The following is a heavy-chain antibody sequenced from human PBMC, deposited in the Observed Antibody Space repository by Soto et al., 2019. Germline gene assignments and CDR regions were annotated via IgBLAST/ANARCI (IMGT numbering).Heavy chain of an antibody. Sequence: QVQLVESGGGVVQPGRSLRLSCAASGFTFSSYAMHWVRQAPGKGLEWVAVISYDGSNKYYADSVKGRFTISRDNSKNTLYLQMNSLRAEDTAVYYCARTLIAAAGISWYFDLWGRGTLVTVSS. CDR2: ISYDGSNK. CDR1: GFTFSSYA. CDR3: ARTLIAAAGISWYFDL. V-gene: IGHV3-30-3*01. D-gene: IGHD6-13*01. J-gene: IGHJ2*01.